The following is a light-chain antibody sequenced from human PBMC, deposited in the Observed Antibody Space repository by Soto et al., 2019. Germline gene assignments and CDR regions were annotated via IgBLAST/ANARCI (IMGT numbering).Light chain of an antibody. CDR2: DVS. CDR3: SSYASSSTPV. V-gene: IGLV2-14*03. J-gene: IGLJ3*02. Sequence: QSVLTQPASVSGSPGQSITISCTGTSSDVGGYNYVSWYQQHPGKAPKLMIYDVSDRPSGVSNRFSGSKSGNTASLTISGLKGEDEADYYCSSYASSSTPVFGGGTKLTVL. CDR1: SSDVGGYNY.